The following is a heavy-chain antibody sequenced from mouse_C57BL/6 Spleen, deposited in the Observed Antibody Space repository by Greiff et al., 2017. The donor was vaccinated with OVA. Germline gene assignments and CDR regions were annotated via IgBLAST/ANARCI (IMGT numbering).Heavy chain of an antibody. Sequence: QVQLKQSGAELVKPGASVKISCKASGYAFSSYWMNWVKQRPGKGLEWIGQIYPGDGDTNYNGKFKGKATLTADKSSSTAYMQLSSLTSEDSAVYFCARSGGSPYWYFDVWGTGTTVTVSS. J-gene: IGHJ1*03. CDR1: GYAFSSYW. CDR3: ARSGGSPYWYFDV. V-gene: IGHV1-80*01. D-gene: IGHD1-1*01. CDR2: IYPGDGDT.